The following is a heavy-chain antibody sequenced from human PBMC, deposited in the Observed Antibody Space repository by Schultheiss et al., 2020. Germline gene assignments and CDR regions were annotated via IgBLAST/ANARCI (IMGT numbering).Heavy chain of an antibody. CDR2: TSSSSSYT. Sequence: GGSLRLSCAASGFTFSDYYMSWIRQAPGKGLEWVSYTSSSSSYTNYADSVKGRFTISRDNAKNSLYLQMNSLRAEDTAVYYCARVRYTYGYEPMRFDYWGQGALVTVYS. J-gene: IGHJ4*02. CDR1: GFTFSDYY. CDR3: ARVRYTYGYEPMRFDY. D-gene: IGHD5-18*01. V-gene: IGHV3-11*05.